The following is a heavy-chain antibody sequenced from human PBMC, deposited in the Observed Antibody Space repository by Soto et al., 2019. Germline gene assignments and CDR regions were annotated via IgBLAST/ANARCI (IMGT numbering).Heavy chain of an antibody. D-gene: IGHD3-10*01. V-gene: IGHV4-38-2*01. CDR2: IYHSGST. CDR3: ARGVYGSGSENWFDP. J-gene: IGHJ5*02. Sequence: SETLSLTCAVYGGSFSGYYWGWIRQPPGKGLEWIGSIYHSGSTYYNPSLKSRVTISVDTSKNQFSLKLSSVTAADTAVYYCARGVYGSGSENWFDPWGQGTLVTVSS. CDR1: GGSFSGYY.